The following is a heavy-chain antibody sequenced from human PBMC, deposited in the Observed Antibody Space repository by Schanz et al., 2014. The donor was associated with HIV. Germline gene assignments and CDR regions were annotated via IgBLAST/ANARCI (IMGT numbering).Heavy chain of an antibody. CDR1: GETFSNYV. D-gene: IGHD3-22*01. CDR3: ARGYYFDSSGDYYNYYFDY. V-gene: IGHV1-69*01. CDR2: IIPVVGTE. J-gene: IGHJ4*02. Sequence: EQLVQSGAEVRKPGSSVRVSCKASGETFSNYVISWVRQAPGQGLEWMGGIIPVVGTEDYAQKLQGRVTITADESAGTAYMELSSLRSEDTAVYYCARGYYFDSSGDYYNYYFDYWGQGTLVTVSS.